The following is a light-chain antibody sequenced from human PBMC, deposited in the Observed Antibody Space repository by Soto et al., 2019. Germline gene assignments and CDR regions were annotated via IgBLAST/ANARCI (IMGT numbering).Light chain of an antibody. V-gene: IGKV1-33*01. CDR1: QDISNY. CDR2: DAS. J-gene: IGKJ4*01. CDR3: QQYDNLPLT. Sequence: DIQMTQSPSSLSASVGDRVTITCQASQDISNYLNWYQQKPGKAPKLLIYDASNLETGVPSRFSGSGSGTDXXXXIXSLQPEDIATYYCQQYDNLPLTFGGGTKVEIK.